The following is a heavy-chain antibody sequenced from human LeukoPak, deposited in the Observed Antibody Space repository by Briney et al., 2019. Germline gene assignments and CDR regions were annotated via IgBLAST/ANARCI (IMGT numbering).Heavy chain of an antibody. D-gene: IGHD3-22*01. CDR2: ISSSSSYI. V-gene: IGHV3-21*04. J-gene: IGHJ4*02. CDR3: AKDLDYYDSSGYYFSYYFDY. Sequence: GGSLRLSCAASGFTFSSYSMNWVRQAPGKGLEWVSSISSSSSYIYYVDSVKGRFTISRDNAKNSLYLQMNSLRAEDTAVYYCAKDLDYYDSSGYYFSYYFDYWGQGTLVTVSS. CDR1: GFTFSSYS.